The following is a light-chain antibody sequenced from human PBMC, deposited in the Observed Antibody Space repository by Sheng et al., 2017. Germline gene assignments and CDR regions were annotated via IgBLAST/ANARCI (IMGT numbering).Light chain of an antibody. J-gene: IGLJ3*02. CDR3: QVWDSSSDHVV. CDR2: DNN. Sequence: SYVLTQPPSVSVAPGKTARITCGGNNIGSKNVHWYQQKPGQAPVLVVYDNNDRPSGIPERFSGSNSGNTATLTISRVEAGDEADYSCQVWDSSSDHVVFGGGTKLTVL. CDR1: NIGSKN. V-gene: IGLV3-21*03.